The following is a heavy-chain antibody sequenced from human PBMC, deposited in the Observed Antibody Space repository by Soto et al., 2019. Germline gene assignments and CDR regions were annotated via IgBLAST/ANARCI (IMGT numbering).Heavy chain of an antibody. J-gene: IGHJ5*02. D-gene: IGHD3-3*01. CDR2: IYYSGST. Sequence: SETLSLTCTVSGGSVSSGSYYWSWIRQPPGKGLEWIGYIYYSGSTNYNPSLKSRVTISVDTSKNQFSLKLSSVTAADTAVYYCATFYYDFWSGNTFDPWGQGTLVTVSS. V-gene: IGHV4-61*01. CDR3: ATFYYDFWSGNTFDP. CDR1: GGSVSSGSYY.